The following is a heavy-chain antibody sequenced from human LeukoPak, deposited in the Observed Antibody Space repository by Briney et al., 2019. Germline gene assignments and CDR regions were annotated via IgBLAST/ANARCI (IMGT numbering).Heavy chain of an antibody. CDR3: ARSSWYSSGWYYY. Sequence: PSETLSLTCTVSGGSISSYYWSWIRQPPGKGLEWIGYIYYSGSTNYNPSLKSRVTISVDTSKNQFSLKLSSVTAADTVVYYCARSSWYSSGWYYYWGQGTLVTVSS. CDR1: GGSISSYY. D-gene: IGHD6-19*01. V-gene: IGHV4-59*01. J-gene: IGHJ4*02. CDR2: IYYSGST.